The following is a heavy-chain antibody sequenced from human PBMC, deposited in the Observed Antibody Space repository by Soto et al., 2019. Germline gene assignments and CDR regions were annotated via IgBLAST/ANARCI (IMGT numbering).Heavy chain of an antibody. CDR2: ISYDGSNK. CDR3: ARGQARYFDLSLTDY. V-gene: IGHV3-30*03. D-gene: IGHD3-9*01. CDR1: GFTFSSYG. J-gene: IGHJ4*02. Sequence: YLRLSCAAYGFTFSSYGMHWVRQAPGKVLEWVAIISYDGSNKYYADSVKGRFTISRDNSKNTLYMQMNSLRAEDTAVYYCARGQARYFDLSLTDYWGQGPLVTVSS.